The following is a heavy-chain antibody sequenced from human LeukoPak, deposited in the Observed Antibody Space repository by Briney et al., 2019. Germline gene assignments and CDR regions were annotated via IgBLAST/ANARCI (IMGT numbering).Heavy chain of an antibody. V-gene: IGHV1-24*01. J-gene: IGHJ3*02. Sequence: ASVKVSCKVSGYTLTELSMHWVRQAPGKGLEWMGGFDPEDGETIYAQKFQGRVTMTEDTSTDTAYMELSSLRSEDTAVYYCATVSQLEVLRFLEWAIWGQGTMVTVSS. D-gene: IGHD3-3*01. CDR2: FDPEDGET. CDR1: GYTLTELS. CDR3: ATVSQLEVLRFLEWAI.